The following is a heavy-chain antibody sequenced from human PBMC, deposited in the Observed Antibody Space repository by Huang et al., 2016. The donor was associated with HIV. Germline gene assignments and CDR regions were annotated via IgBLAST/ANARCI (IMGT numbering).Heavy chain of an antibody. CDR3: ARDYSNLLREFEQ. Sequence: EVQLVESGGGLVQPGGSLRLSCAGSGFPFSFYWMNWVRKAPGKGLEWVANIKQDGTKTFYADSVKGRFTISRDNAANSVYLQMTGLRAEDTAIYYCARDYSNLLREFEQWGQGTLVSVSS. CDR1: GFPFSFYW. D-gene: IGHD4-4*01. J-gene: IGHJ4*02. CDR2: IKQDGTKT. V-gene: IGHV3-7*01.